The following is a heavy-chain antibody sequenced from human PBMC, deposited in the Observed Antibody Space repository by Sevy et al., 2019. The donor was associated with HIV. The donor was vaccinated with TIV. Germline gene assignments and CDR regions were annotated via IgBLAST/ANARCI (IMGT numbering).Heavy chain of an antibody. Sequence: GSLRLSCAASGFTFSSYAMSWVRQAPGKGLEWVSAISGSGGSTYYADSVKGRFTNSRDNSKNRLYLQMNSLRAEDTAVYYCAKAPNGYYGSGREGYYFDYWGQGTLVTVSS. CDR2: ISGSGGST. V-gene: IGHV3-23*01. D-gene: IGHD3-10*01. CDR3: AKAPNGYYGSGREGYYFDY. J-gene: IGHJ4*02. CDR1: GFTFSSYA.